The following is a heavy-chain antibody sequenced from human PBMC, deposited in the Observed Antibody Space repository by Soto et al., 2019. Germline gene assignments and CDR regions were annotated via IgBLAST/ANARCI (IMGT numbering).Heavy chain of an antibody. CDR2: IKSQNDGGTT. V-gene: IGHV3-15*07. J-gene: IGHJ4*02. CDR1: GFTFSSAW. CDR3: TADLPAFIPQVDS. Sequence: GGSMRLSCAASGFTFSSAWFNWVRQAPGKGLEWVGRIKSQNDGGTTDYAAPVRDRFTISKDDSINTLYLQMNSLQTEDTGVYFCTADLPAFIPQVDSWGQGTLVTVSS. D-gene: IGHD3-3*02.